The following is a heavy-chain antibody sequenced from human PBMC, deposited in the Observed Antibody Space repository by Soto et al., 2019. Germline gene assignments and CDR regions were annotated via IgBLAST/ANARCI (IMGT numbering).Heavy chain of an antibody. CDR1: GGSFSGYY. CDR2: INHSGST. D-gene: IGHD3-16*02. Sequence: TSETLSLTCAVYGGSFSGYYWSWIRQPPGKGLEWIGEINHSGSTNYNPSLKSRVTISVDTSKNQFSLKLSSVTAADTAVYYCARGKLSDYVWGSYRYHFDYWGQGTEVTVSS. J-gene: IGHJ4*02. V-gene: IGHV4-34*01. CDR3: ARGKLSDYVWGSYRYHFDY.